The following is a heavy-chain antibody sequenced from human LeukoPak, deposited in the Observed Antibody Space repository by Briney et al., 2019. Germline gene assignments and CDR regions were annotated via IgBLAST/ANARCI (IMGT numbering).Heavy chain of an antibody. D-gene: IGHD2-2*01. CDR3: ARHGCTTTSCRLYYYYYYYMDV. CDR1: GGSISSSHYY. V-gene: IGHV4-39*01. Sequence: KSSETLSLTCTVSGGSISSSHYYWDWIRQPPGKGLEWIGTISYSGNTYYNPSLKSRVTISVDTSKNQFSLKLSSVTAADTAIYYCARHGCTTTSCRLYYYYYYYMDVWGKGTTVTISS. CDR2: ISYSGNT. J-gene: IGHJ6*03.